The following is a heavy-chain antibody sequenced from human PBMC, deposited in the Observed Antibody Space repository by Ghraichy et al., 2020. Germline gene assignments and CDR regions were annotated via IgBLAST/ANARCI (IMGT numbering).Heavy chain of an antibody. D-gene: IGHD5/OR15-5a*01. J-gene: IGHJ3*02. Sequence: GGSLRLSCTASGFTFSSYWMSWVRQAPGKGLEWVANTKQDGSEKYYVDSVKGRFTISRDNTKNSLYLQMNSLRAEDTAIYYCARRFSVNDFSFDIWGQGTMVTVSP. CDR2: TKQDGSEK. V-gene: IGHV3-7*03. CDR1: GFTFSSYW. CDR3: ARRFSVNDFSFDI.